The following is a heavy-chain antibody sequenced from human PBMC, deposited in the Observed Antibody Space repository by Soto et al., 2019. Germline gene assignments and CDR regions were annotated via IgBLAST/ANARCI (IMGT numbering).Heavy chain of an antibody. D-gene: IGHD3-22*01. CDR2: IYISGSN. V-gene: IGHV4-4*07. CDR3: ARAYYYDDSPYGMDV. CDR1: GGSISSYY. Sequence: QVQFQESGPGLVKPSETLSLTCTVSGGSISSYYWNWIRQPAEKGLEWIGRIYISGSNNYNPSLKSRVSMSVDTSKNQVSLKLRSVTAADTAVYYCARAYYYDDSPYGMDVWGQGTTVTVSS. J-gene: IGHJ6*02.